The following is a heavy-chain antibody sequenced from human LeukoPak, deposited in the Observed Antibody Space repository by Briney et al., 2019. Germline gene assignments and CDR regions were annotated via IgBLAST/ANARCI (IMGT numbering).Heavy chain of an antibody. Sequence: GESLKISCKGSGYSFTSYWIGWVRQMPGKGLEWMGIIYPGDSDTRYSPSFQGQVTISADKSISTAYLQWSSLKASDTAMYYCARVNRGGDCYSGYFDYWGQGTLVTVSS. J-gene: IGHJ4*02. D-gene: IGHD2-21*02. CDR3: ARVNRGGDCYSGYFDY. V-gene: IGHV5-51*01. CDR1: GYSFTSYW. CDR2: IYPGDSDT.